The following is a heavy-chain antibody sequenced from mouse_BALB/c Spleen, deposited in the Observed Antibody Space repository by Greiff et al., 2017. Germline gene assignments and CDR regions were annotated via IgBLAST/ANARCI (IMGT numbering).Heavy chain of an antibody. CDR2: ISTYYGDA. D-gene: IGHD1-1*01. CDR1: GYTFTDYA. V-gene: IGHV1S137*01. CDR3: ARDYGRSYAAWFAY. J-gene: IGHJ3*01. Sequence: VQLQQSGAELVRPGVSVKISCKGSGYTFTDYAMHWVKQSHAKSLEWIGVISTYYGDASYNQKFKGKATMTVDKSSSTAYMELARLTAEDSAIYYCARDYGRSYAAWFAYWGQGTLVTVSA.